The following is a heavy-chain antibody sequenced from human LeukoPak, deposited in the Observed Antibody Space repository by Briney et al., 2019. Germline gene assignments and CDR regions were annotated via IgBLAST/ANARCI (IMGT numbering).Heavy chain of an antibody. Sequence: ASVKVSCKASGYTFTSFGIGWVRQAPGQRLEWMGWISTSTGHTNYTHRLQGRVSTTTDTSTNTVYMEMKSLTSDDSAVYYCARRSGTYSDFDFWGQGTLVTVSS. CDR3: ARRSGTYSDFDF. J-gene: IGHJ4*02. CDR2: ISTSTGHT. CDR1: GYTFTSFG. D-gene: IGHD1-26*01. V-gene: IGHV1-18*01.